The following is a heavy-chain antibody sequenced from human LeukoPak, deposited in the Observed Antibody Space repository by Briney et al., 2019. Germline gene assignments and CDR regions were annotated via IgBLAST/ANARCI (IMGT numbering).Heavy chain of an antibody. CDR3: AREAGGMTHYFYYFNY. D-gene: IGHD2/OR15-2a*01. CDR1: GFTFSSYW. CDR2: IKQDGSEK. V-gene: IGHV3-7*01. Sequence: GGSLRLSCAASGFTFSSYWMSWVRQAPGKGLEWVANIKQDGSEKYYVDSVKGRFTISRDNAKNSLYLQMNSLRAEDTAVYYCAREAGGMTHYFYYFNYWGQGTLVTVSS. J-gene: IGHJ4*02.